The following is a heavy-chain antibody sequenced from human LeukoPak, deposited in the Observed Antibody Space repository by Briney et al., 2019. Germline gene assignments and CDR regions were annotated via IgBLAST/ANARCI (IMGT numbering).Heavy chain of an antibody. D-gene: IGHD3-3*01. V-gene: IGHV1-46*01. J-gene: IGHJ4*02. CDR3: ARSPTNTYDFWSGANFDY. Sequence: ASVKVSCKASGYSFTSNYIHWVRQAPGQGLEWMGMIYPRDGSTSYAQKFQGRVTVTRDTSTSTAYMELSSLRSEDTAVYYCARSPTNTYDFWSGANFDYWGQGTLVTVSS. CDR2: IYPRDGST. CDR1: GYSFTSNY.